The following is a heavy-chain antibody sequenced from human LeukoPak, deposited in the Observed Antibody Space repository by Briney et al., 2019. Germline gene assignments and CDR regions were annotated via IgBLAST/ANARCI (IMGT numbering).Heavy chain of an antibody. CDR1: GFTFSGYV. CDR3: AKDLWDYDSSELDY. V-gene: IGHV3-30*02. J-gene: IGHJ4*02. Sequence: GGSLRLSCAASGFTFSGYVMHWVRQAPGKGLEWVAFIRYDGSNKYYADSVKGRFTISRDNSKNTLYLQMNSLRAEDAAVYYCAKDLWDYDSSELDYWGQGTLVTVSS. CDR2: IRYDGSNK. D-gene: IGHD3-22*01.